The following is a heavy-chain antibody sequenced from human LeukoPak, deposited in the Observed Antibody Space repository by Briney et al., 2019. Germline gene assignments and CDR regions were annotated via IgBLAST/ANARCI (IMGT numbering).Heavy chain of an antibody. Sequence: SETLSLTCTVSGGSISNYYWSWIRQPPGKGLEWIGYIYYSGTTNYTPSLKSRVTISVDTSKNQFSLKLNSVTAADTAVYYCARGVYIAAAQYGYWGQGTLVTVSS. V-gene: IGHV4-59*01. J-gene: IGHJ4*02. D-gene: IGHD6-13*01. CDR2: IYYSGTT. CDR3: ARGVYIAAAQYGY. CDR1: GGSISNYY.